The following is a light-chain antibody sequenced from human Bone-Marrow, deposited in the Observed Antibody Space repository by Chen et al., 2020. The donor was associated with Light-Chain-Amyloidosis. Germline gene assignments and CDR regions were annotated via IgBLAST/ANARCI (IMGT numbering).Light chain of an antibody. CDR3: QQYSTSPLT. V-gene: IGKV3-20*01. J-gene: IGKJ4*01. CDR1: QSISSTY. CDR2: GVS. Sequence: EIVLTQSPGTLSLSPGDRATLSCRTSQSISSTYLAWYQQKPGQAPRLLIYGVSSRATGIADRFSGSGSGTDFTLTISRLEPEDCAVYYCQQYSTSPLTFGGGTKVEIK.